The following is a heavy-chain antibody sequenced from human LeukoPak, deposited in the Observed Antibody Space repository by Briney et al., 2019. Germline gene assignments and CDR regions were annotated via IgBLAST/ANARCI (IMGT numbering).Heavy chain of an antibody. V-gene: IGHV7-4-1*01. CDR2: INTNTGNP. CDR3: FDY. Sequence: ASVKVSCKASGYTFTSYAMNWVRQAPGQGLEWMGWINTNTGNPTYAQGFTGRFVFSLDTSVSTAYYCARGNWVDPTHEGEIFDYWGQGTLVTVSS. CDR1: GYTFTSYA. J-gene: IGHJ4*02. D-gene: IGHD7-27*01.